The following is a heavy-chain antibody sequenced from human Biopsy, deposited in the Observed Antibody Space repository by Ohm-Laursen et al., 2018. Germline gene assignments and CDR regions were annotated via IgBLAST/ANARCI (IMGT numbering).Heavy chain of an antibody. CDR2: IYHTGIT. J-gene: IGHJ4*02. Sequence: GTLSLTCTVTDGSISNIINYWGWIRQPLGKGLEWLGSIYHTGITAYNPSLKSPVTISVATSNNQFSLKLSSLTAADTAVYYCARHSFGSGRDFWGQGTLVTVSS. D-gene: IGHD3-10*01. V-gene: IGHV4-39*01. CDR1: DGSISNIINY. CDR3: ARHSFGSGRDF.